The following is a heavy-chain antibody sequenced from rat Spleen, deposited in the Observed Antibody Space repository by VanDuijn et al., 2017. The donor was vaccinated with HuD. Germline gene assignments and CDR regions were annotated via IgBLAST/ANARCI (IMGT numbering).Heavy chain of an antibody. CDR1: GFTFSDYY. Sequence: EVQMVESGGGLVQPGRSLKLSCAASGFTFSDYYMAWVRQAPTKGLEWVATISSDGARNFYRDSVKGRFTISRDNAKSTLSLQMDSLRSEDTATYHCATFPLWFAYWGQGTLVTVSS. CDR2: ISSDGARN. CDR3: ATFPLWFAY. J-gene: IGHJ3*01. V-gene: IGHV5-29*01.